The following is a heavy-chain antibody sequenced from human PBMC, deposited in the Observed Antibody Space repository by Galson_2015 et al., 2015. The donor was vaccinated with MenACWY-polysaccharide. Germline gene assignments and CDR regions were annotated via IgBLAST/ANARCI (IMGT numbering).Heavy chain of an antibody. J-gene: IGHJ3*01. Sequence: SLRLSCAASGFAFSSYWMHWVHQAPGKGLVWVSRVNSDGSSIGYADSVKGRFTVSRDNAKNTLYLQMNSLRAEDTAVYYCAKPRNGYYTSDYTFDFWGQGTKVTVSS. D-gene: IGHD3-22*01. V-gene: IGHV3-74*01. CDR2: VNSDGSSI. CDR3: AKPRNGYYTSDYTFDF. CDR1: GFAFSSYW.